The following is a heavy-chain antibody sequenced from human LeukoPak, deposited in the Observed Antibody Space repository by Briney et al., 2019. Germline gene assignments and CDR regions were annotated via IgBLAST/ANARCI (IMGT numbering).Heavy chain of an antibody. V-gene: IGHV4-59*02. Sequence: SETLSLTCTVSGGSVSSYYWSWLRQLPGKGLEWVGYIYYSGSTNYNPSLKSRVTISVDTSKNQFSLKLSSVTAADTAVYYCASGIAAAYYYYMDVWGKGTTVTISS. CDR3: ASGIAAAYYYYMDV. CDR1: GGSVSSYY. J-gene: IGHJ6*03. CDR2: IYYSGST. D-gene: IGHD6-13*01.